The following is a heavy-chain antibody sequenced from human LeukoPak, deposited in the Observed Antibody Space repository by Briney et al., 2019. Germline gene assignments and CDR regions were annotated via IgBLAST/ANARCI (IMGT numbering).Heavy chain of an antibody. D-gene: IGHD2-2*01. CDR3: ARDLGYCSSTSCRSAEYFQH. J-gene: IGHJ1*01. CDR1: GYTFTSYG. V-gene: IGHV1-18*01. CDR2: ISAYNGNT. Sequence: KPGASVKVSCKASGYTFTSYGISWVRQAPGQGLEWMGWISAYNGNTNYAQKLQGRVTMTTDTSTSTAYMELRSLISADTAVYYCARDLGYCSSTSCRSAEYFQHWGQGTLVTVSS.